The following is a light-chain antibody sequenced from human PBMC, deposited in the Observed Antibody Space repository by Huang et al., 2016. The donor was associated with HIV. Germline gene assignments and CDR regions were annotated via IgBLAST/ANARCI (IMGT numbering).Light chain of an antibody. CDR3: QQYGSSPPYT. J-gene: IGKJ2*01. Sequence: EIVLTQSPGTLSLSPGERATLSCRASQSLSSRYLAWYKQRPGQAPRLLIYDASTRATGIPERFSGSGSGTDFTLTISRLEPEDFVVYYCQQYGSSPPYTFGQGTKLEIK. V-gene: IGKV3-20*01. CDR2: DAS. CDR1: QSLSSRY.